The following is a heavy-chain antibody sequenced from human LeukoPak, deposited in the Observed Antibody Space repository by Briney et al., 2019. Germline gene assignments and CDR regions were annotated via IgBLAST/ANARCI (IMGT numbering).Heavy chain of an antibody. J-gene: IGHJ4*02. CDR1: GGSISSSSYY. Sequence: SETLSLTCTVSGGSISSSSYYWGWIRQPPGKGLEWIGSIYYSGSTYYNPSLKSRVTISVDTSKNQFSLKLSSVTAADTAVYYCARSPYYDYVWGSYRYDFDYWGQGTLVTVSS. D-gene: IGHD3-16*02. CDR2: IYYSGST. CDR3: ARSPYYDYVWGSYRYDFDY. V-gene: IGHV4-39*07.